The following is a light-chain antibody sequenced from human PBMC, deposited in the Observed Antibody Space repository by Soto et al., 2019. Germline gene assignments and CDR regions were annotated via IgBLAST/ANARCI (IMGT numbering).Light chain of an antibody. Sequence: QLVLTQSPSASASLGASVKLTCTLSSGHNNYAIAWHQQGPAKGPRYLMKLNSDGSHSKGDGIPDRFSGSSSGAERYLTISSLQSEDEADYYCQTWGTGIVVFGGGTKVTVL. CDR3: QTWGTGIVV. CDR2: LNSDGSH. V-gene: IGLV4-69*02. CDR1: SGHNNYA. J-gene: IGLJ2*01.